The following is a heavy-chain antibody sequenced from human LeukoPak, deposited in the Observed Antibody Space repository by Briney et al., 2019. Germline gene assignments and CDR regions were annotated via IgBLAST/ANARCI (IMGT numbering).Heavy chain of an antibody. CDR2: INHSGST. CDR1: GGSFSGYY. J-gene: IGHJ4*02. V-gene: IGHV4-34*01. CDR3: ARDEYSSSPGVFAY. D-gene: IGHD6-6*01. Sequence: SETLSLTCAVYGGSFSGYYWSWIRQPPGKGLEWIGEINHSGSTNYNPSLKSRVTISVDTSKNQFSLKLSSVTAADTAVYYCARDEYSSSPGVFAYWGQGTLVTVSS.